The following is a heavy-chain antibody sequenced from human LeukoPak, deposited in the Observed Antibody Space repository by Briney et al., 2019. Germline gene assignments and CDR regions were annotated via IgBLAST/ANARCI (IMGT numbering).Heavy chain of an antibody. CDR2: ISYDGSNK. CDR3: ARDHYCSGGSCSGGFDY. D-gene: IGHD2-15*01. Sequence: PGGSLRLACAASGFTFSSYAMHWVGQAPGKGLEWVGVISYDGSNKYYAASVKGRFTISRDNSKNTLYLQMNSLRAEDTAVYYCARDHYCSGGSCSGGFDYWGQGTLVTVSS. CDR1: GFTFSSYA. V-gene: IGHV3-30-3*01. J-gene: IGHJ4*02.